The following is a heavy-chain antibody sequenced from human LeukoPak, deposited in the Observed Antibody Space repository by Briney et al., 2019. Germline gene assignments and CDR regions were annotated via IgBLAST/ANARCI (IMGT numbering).Heavy chain of an antibody. Sequence: PGGSLRLSCAASGFPFSKYWMLWVRQATGKGLESVSRINTDGNVTTYADYVKGRFTVARDNADNTMFLQMNSVRDEDTAVYYCATKQWLAPPPDSWGQGTPVTVSS. CDR2: INTDGNVT. J-gene: IGHJ4*02. CDR3: ATKQWLAPPPDS. CDR1: GFPFSKYW. V-gene: IGHV3-74*03. D-gene: IGHD6-19*01.